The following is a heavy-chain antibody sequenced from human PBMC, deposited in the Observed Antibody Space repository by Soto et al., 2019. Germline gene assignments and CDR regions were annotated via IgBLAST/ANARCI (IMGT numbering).Heavy chain of an antibody. CDR1: GYNFNRLG. Sequence: QFQLVQSGAEVKKPGASVKVSCKASGYNFNRLGISWVRQAPGHGLEWMGWMGAHSGHTRQAQKFQGRLTMTTDDSMNTAYIDLSSLTSDDTARYYCGREEEQLAQEYYYHFNGMDVWGQGTTVIVSS. J-gene: IGHJ6*02. CDR2: MGAHSGHT. CDR3: GREEEQLAQEYYYHFNGMDV. V-gene: IGHV1-18*01. D-gene: IGHD1-1*01.